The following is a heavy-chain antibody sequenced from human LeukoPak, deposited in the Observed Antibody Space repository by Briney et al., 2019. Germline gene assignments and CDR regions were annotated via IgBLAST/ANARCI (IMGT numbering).Heavy chain of an antibody. J-gene: IGHJ5*02. CDR1: GGSTSSGDYY. CDR3: ARGGVWFGEPINWFDP. Sequence: SQTLSLTCTVSGGSTSSGDYYWSWIRQPPGKGLEWIGYIYYSGSTYYNPSLKSRVTISVDTSKNQFSLKLSSVTAADTAVYYCARGGVWFGEPINWFDPWGQGTLVTVSS. V-gene: IGHV4-30-4*01. CDR2: IYYSGST. D-gene: IGHD3-10*01.